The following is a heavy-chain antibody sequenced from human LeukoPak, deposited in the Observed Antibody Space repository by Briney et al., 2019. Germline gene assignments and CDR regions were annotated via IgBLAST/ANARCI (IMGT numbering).Heavy chain of an antibody. Sequence: PGGSLRLSCAASGFTFSSFAMSWVRQTPEKGLEWVSGISGSGGNTYYADSVKGRFTISRDNSKNTLYLQMNSLRAEDTAVYYCAKDGYYYDSSYYGMDVWGQGTTVTVSS. J-gene: IGHJ6*02. CDR1: GFTFSSFA. D-gene: IGHD3-22*01. CDR3: AKDGYYYDSSYYGMDV. CDR2: ISGSGGNT. V-gene: IGHV3-23*01.